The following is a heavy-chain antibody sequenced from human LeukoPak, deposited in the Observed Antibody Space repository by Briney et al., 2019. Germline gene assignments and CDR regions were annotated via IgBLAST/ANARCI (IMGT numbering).Heavy chain of an antibody. V-gene: IGHV3-13*01. Sequence: GVTLRLSCAASGFTFSSYDMLWVPQAPGRGLEWVSSIGTAADTYSPGSVKGRFTISRENTKNSLYLQMNSLRAGDTAVYYCARGPIGGITETKGYFDYWGQGILVTVSS. CDR1: GFTFSSYD. CDR3: ARGPIGGITETKGYFDY. D-gene: IGHD1-7*01. J-gene: IGHJ4*02. CDR2: IGTAADT.